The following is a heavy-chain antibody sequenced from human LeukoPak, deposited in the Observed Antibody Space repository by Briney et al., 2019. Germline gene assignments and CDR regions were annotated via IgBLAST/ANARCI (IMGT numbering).Heavy chain of an antibody. V-gene: IGHV3-11*06. Sequence: GGSLRLSCAASGFIFSDYYMSWIRQAPGKGLEWLSYISSSSRHINYADSAKGRFTTSRDNAKKSLYLQMNSLRAEDTAVYYCAREGSYDSTGYYYGYWGQGTLVTVSS. J-gene: IGHJ4*02. CDR2: ISSSSRHI. CDR1: GFIFSDYY. D-gene: IGHD3-22*01. CDR3: AREGSYDSTGYYYGY.